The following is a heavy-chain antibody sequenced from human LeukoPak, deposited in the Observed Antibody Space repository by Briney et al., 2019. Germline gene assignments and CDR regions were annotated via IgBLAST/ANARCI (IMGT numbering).Heavy chain of an antibody. CDR2: ISSSSSTI. CDR3: ARVGVCSSTSCYDWFDP. Sequence: PGGSLRLSCAASGFTFSSYSMNWVRQAPGKGLEWVSYISSSSSTIYYADSVKGRFTISRGNAKNSLYLQMNSLRAEDTAVYYCARVGVCSSTSCYDWFDPWGQGTLVTVSS. CDR1: GFTFSSYS. D-gene: IGHD2-2*01. J-gene: IGHJ5*02. V-gene: IGHV3-48*01.